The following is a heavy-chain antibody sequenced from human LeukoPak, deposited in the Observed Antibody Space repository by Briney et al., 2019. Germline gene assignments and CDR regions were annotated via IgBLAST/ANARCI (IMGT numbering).Heavy chain of an antibody. CDR3: AREDIVVVPALGGFDP. V-gene: IGHV1-46*03. Sequence: GASVKVSCKASGYTFTSYYMHWVRQAPGQGLEWMGIINPSGGSTSYAQKFQGRVTMTRDTSTSTVYMELSSLRSEDTAVYYCAREDIVVVPALGGFDPWGQGTLVTVSS. J-gene: IGHJ5*02. D-gene: IGHD2-2*01. CDR1: GYTFTSYY. CDR2: INPSGGST.